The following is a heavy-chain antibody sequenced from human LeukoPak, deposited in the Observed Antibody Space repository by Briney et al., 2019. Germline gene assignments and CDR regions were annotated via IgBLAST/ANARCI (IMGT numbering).Heavy chain of an antibody. CDR3: VRDLFDDYSLDY. V-gene: IGHV3-21*01. Sequence: PGRSLRLSCAASGFTFSSYSMNWVRQAPGKGLEWVSSINSDSSLMYYAESVKGRFTISRDNARNSLYLQMNSLRAKDTAVYYCVRDLFDDYSLDYWGQGTLVTVSS. D-gene: IGHD3-16*01. CDR1: GFTFSSYS. CDR2: INSDSSLM. J-gene: IGHJ4*02.